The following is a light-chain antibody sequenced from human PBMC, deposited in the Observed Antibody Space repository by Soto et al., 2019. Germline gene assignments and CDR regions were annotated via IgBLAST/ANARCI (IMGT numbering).Light chain of an antibody. CDR3: STWDDSLNGWV. J-gene: IGLJ3*02. CDR1: SSNIGDRD. V-gene: IGLV1-44*01. CDR2: GLN. Sequence: QSVLTQPPSASGTPGQRVSISCSGSSSNIGDRDVDWYQQVPGTAPKLLIYGLNQWPSGVPDRFSASKSGASASLAISGLQFEDEAVYYCSTWDDSLNGWVFGGGTKLTVL.